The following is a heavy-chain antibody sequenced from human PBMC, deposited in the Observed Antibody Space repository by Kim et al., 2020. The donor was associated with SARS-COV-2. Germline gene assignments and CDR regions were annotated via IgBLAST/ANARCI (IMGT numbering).Heavy chain of an antibody. Sequence: GGSLRLSCAASGFTFSSYGMHWVRQAPGKGLEWVAVISYDGSNKYYADSVKGRFTISRDNSKNTLYLQMNSLRAEDTAVYYCAKDQRWELPTYYYYYGM. V-gene: IGHV3-30*18. CDR2: ISYDGSNK. J-gene: IGHJ6*01. CDR3: AKDQRWELPTYYYYYGM. D-gene: IGHD1-26*01. CDR1: GFTFSSYG.